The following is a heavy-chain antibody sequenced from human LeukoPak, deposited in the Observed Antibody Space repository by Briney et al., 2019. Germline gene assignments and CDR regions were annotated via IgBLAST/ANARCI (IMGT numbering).Heavy chain of an antibody. J-gene: IGHJ4*02. D-gene: IGHD3-22*01. Sequence: SETLSPTCTVSGGSISSNSYYWGWIRQPPGKGLERIGSIYSSGSTYYNPSLKSRVTISVDTSKNQFSLRLSSVIAADTAVYYCANYYDSSGKYYFDYWGQGTLVTVSS. CDR2: IYSSGST. V-gene: IGHV4-39*01. CDR1: GGSISSNSYY. CDR3: ANYYDSSGKYYFDY.